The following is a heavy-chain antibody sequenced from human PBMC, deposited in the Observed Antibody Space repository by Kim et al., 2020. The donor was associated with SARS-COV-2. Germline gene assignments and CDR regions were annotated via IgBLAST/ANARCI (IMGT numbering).Heavy chain of an antibody. V-gene: IGHV4-34*01. CDR3: ARGDDYGDYAQAISYYYYG. CDR1: GGSFSGYY. CDR2: INHSGST. Sequence: SETLSLTCAVYGGSFSGYYWSWIRQPPGKGLEWIGEINHSGSTNYNPSLKSRVTISVDTSKNQFSLKLSSVTAADTAVYYCARGDDYGDYAQAISYYYYG. J-gene: IGHJ6*01. D-gene: IGHD4-17*01.